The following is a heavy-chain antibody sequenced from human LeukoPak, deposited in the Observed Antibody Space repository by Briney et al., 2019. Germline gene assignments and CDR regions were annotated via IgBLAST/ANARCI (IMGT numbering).Heavy chain of an antibody. J-gene: IGHJ4*02. V-gene: IGHV6-1*01. CDR1: GDSVSNNSVA. CDR2: TYYRSMWYH. D-gene: IGHD4-11*01. Sequence: SQTLSLTCAISGDSVSNNSVAWDWIRQSPSRGLEWLGRTYYRSMWYHDYAASVISRITITPDTSKNQFSLHLNSVTLEDTAVYYCARGVSNSFDLWGQGTLVTVSS. CDR3: ARGVSNSFDL.